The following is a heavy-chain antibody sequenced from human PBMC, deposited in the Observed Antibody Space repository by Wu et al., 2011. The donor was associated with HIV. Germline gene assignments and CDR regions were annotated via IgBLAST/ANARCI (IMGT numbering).Heavy chain of an antibody. D-gene: IGHD3-10*01. CDR1: GGTFSSYA. J-gene: IGHJ6*02. CDR3: ARARNSDYGSGSYYYYYYGMDV. V-gene: IGHV1-69*05. Sequence: QVQLVQSGREVKKPGSSVKVSCKASGGTFSSYAISWVRQAPGQGLEWMGGIIPIFGTANYAQKFQGRVTITTDESTSTAYMELSSLRSEDTAVYYCARARNSDYGSGSYYYYYYGMDVWGQGTTVTVSS. CDR2: IIPIFGTA.